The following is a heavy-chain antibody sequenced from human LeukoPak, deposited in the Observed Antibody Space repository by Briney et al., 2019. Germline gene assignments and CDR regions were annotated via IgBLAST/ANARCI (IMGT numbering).Heavy chain of an antibody. CDR1: GFTFSSYW. J-gene: IGHJ4*02. V-gene: IGHV3-66*01. D-gene: IGHD2/OR15-2a*01. CDR2: IYSGGST. Sequence: GGSLRLSCAASGFTFSSYWMHWVRQATGKGLEWVSVIYSGGSTYYADSVKGRFTISRDNSKNTLYLQMNSLRAEDTAVYYCARDIPPFHWGQGTLVTVSS. CDR3: ARDIPPFH.